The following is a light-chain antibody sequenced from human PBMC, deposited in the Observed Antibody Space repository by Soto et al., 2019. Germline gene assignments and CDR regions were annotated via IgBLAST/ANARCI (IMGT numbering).Light chain of an antibody. J-gene: IGKJ1*01. CDR2: KAY. CDR3: QQYGSSSPWT. V-gene: IGKV1-5*03. CDR1: QSISSW. Sequence: DIPMTQSPSTLSASVGDIVTITCGASQSISSWLAWYQQNPGRAPKLLIYKAYSLETGVPSRFSGSGSGTEFTLIISSLQPDDFASYYCQQYGSSSPWTFGQGTKVEIK.